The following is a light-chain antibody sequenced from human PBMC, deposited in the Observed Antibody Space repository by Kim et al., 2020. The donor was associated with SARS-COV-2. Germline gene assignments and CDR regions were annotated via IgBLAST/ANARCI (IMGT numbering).Light chain of an antibody. CDR1: QSVSSN. Sequence: EIVMTQSPATLSVSPGERATLSCRTSQSVSSNLAWYQQRPGQALRLLIYGASTRATGIAARFSGSGSGTEFTLTISSLQSEDFAVYYCQQYVTWHLTLGGGTQVDIK. V-gene: IGKV3-15*01. CDR3: QQYVTWHLT. J-gene: IGKJ4*01. CDR2: GAS.